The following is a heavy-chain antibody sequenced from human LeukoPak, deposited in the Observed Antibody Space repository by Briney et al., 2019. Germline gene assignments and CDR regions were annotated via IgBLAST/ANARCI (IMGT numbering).Heavy chain of an antibody. CDR3: ARGRPHGNDY. Sequence: GGSLRLSCAASGFTFSSYWMNWIRQAPGKGLVWVSRIASDGSRTTYADSVKGRFSISRDNAKNTLYLQMNGLRVEDTAVYYCARGRPHGNDYWGQGTLVTVSS. D-gene: IGHD4-23*01. CDR2: IASDGSRT. V-gene: IGHV3-74*01. CDR1: GFTFSSYW. J-gene: IGHJ4*02.